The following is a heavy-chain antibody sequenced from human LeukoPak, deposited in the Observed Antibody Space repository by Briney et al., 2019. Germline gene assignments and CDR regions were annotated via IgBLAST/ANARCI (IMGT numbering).Heavy chain of an antibody. D-gene: IGHD3-10*01. CDR1: GFTVINAW. J-gene: IGHJ1*01. CDR3: STGFD. Sequence: GGSLRLSCEASGFTVINAWMSWVRQAPGKGLEWVGRIRSKTDGGTTDYAAPVKGRVTISRDDSKNTLYLQMNSLKTEDTAMYYCSTGFDWGQGTLVTVSS. V-gene: IGHV3-15*01. CDR2: IRSKTDGGTT.